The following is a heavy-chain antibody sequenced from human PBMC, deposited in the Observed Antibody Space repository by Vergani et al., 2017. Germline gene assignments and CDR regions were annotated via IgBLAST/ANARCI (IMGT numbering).Heavy chain of an antibody. CDR2: IYRSGST. V-gene: IGHV4-38-2*01. D-gene: IGHD6-13*01. CDR1: GSSISSGYY. CDR3: SSLKVRSSSKLPVYYHYGMAV. J-gene: IGHJ6*02. Sequence: QVQLQESGPGLVKPSETLSLTCAVSGSSISSGYYWGWIRQPPGKELEWIGSIYRSGSTYYNPSLKSRVTISVDTSKNQFSLKLSFVTAADAVVYYCSSLKVRSSSKLPVYYHYGMAVWGQGSTATVS.